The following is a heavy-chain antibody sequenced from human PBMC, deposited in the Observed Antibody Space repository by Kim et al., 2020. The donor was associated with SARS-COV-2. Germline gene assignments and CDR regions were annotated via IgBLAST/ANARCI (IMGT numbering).Heavy chain of an antibody. Sequence: ASVKVSCKASGYTFTSYGISWVRQAPGQGLEWMGWISAYNGNTNYAQKLQGRVTMTTDTSTSTAYMELRSLRSDDTAVYYCAREVVVVVAATQSGYWFDPWGQGTLVTVSS. D-gene: IGHD2-15*01. J-gene: IGHJ5*02. CDR3: AREVVVVVAATQSGYWFDP. CDR1: GYTFTSYG. V-gene: IGHV1-18*04. CDR2: ISAYNGNT.